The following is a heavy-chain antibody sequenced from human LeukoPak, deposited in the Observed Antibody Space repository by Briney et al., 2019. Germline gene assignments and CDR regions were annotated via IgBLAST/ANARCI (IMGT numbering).Heavy chain of an antibody. Sequence: SLRLSCAASGFTFDDYAMHWVRQAPGKGLEWVSGISWNSGSIGYADSVKGRFTISRDNAKNSLYLQMNSLRAEDTALYYCAKDLYGDLSLVDYWGQGTLVTVSS. V-gene: IGHV3-9*01. D-gene: IGHD4-17*01. J-gene: IGHJ4*02. CDR3: AKDLYGDLSLVDY. CDR2: ISWNSGSI. CDR1: GFTFDDYA.